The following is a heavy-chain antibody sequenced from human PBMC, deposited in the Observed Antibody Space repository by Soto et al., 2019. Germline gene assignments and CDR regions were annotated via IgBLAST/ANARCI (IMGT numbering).Heavy chain of an antibody. V-gene: IGHV1-69*01. CDR2: LIPVFGTT. D-gene: IGHD4-17*01. Sequence: QVQLVQSGAEVKKPGSSVRVSCKASGGTLNSYTISWVRQAPGQGLEWMGGLIPVFGTTDYAQKFQGRVTITADQSTGTVYLDLFSLRSEDTAIYYCSISNSYGRGDFWGQGTLVTVSS. CDR3: SISNSYGRGDF. CDR1: GGTLNSYT. J-gene: IGHJ4*02.